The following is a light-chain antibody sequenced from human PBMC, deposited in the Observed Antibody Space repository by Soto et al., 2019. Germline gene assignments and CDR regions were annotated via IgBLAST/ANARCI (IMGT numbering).Light chain of an antibody. CDR1: HSLSSIY. CDR3: QQYDTSPYN. CDR2: GAS. Sequence: EIVLTQSPGTLSLSPGERANLSCRASHSLSSIYLAWFEHKAGQAPRLLIYGASSRATVIPNWFSGSWSGTDFLLTISRLEPEDSAVYYCQQYDTSPYNFGEGTNLEIK. J-gene: IGKJ2*01. V-gene: IGKV3-20*01.